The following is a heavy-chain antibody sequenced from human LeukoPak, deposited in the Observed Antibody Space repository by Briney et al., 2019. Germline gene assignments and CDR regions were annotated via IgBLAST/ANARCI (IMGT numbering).Heavy chain of an antibody. D-gene: IGHD3-22*01. Sequence: GGSLRLSCAASGFTFSSYGMHWVRQAPGKGLEWVSSISSSSTFKHYADSLKGRFTISRDNARNSLFLQMNSLRAEDTAVYYCARDSSIGYDRVNFDYWGQGTLVTVSS. CDR2: ISSSSTFK. V-gene: IGHV3-21*06. CDR1: GFTFSSYG. J-gene: IGHJ4*02. CDR3: ARDSSIGYDRVNFDY.